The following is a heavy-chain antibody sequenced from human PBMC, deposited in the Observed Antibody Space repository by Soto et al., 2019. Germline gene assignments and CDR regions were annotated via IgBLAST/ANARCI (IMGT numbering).Heavy chain of an antibody. J-gene: IGHJ3*02. CDR2: IYYSGST. CDR1: GGSISSYY. D-gene: IGHD6-19*01. Sequence: QVQLQESGPGLVKPSETLSLTCTVSGGSISSYYWSWIRQPPVKGLEWIGYIYYSGSTNYNPSLKSRVTIAVDTSKNQFSLKLSSVPAADTAVYYCARTPRGWWNDAFDIWGHGTMVTVSS. V-gene: IGHV4-59*01. CDR3: ARTPRGWWNDAFDI.